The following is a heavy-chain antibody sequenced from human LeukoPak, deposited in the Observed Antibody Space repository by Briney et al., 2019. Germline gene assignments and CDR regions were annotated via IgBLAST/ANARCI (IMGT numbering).Heavy chain of an antibody. Sequence: GGSLRLSCTASGFTFGDYAMSWVRQAPGKGLEWVGFIRSKAYGGTTEYAASVKGRFTISRDDSKSTAYLQMNSLKTEDTAVYYCTGYCSGGSCYSGYDYWGQGTLVTVSS. CDR1: GFTFGDYA. CDR3: TGYCSGGSCYSGYDY. J-gene: IGHJ4*02. V-gene: IGHV3-49*04. D-gene: IGHD2-15*01. CDR2: IRSKAYGGTT.